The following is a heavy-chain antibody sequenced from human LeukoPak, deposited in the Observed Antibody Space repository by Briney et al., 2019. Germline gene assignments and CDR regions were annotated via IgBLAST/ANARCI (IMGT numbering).Heavy chain of an antibody. CDR2: INSDGSST. J-gene: IGHJ4*02. CDR1: GFTFSSYW. D-gene: IGHD5-12*01. CDR3: ARNREKTFDIVATFPLDY. Sequence: PGRSLRLSCAASGFTFSSYWMHWVRQAPGKGLVWVSRINSDGSSTSYADSVKGRFTISRDNAKNSLYLQMNSLRAEDTAVYYCARNREKTFDIVATFPLDYWGQGTLVTVSS. V-gene: IGHV3-74*01.